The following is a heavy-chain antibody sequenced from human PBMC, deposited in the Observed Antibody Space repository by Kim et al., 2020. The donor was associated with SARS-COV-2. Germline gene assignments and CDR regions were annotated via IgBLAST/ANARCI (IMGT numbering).Heavy chain of an antibody. Sequence: ASVKVSCKASGYTFTGNYMHWVRQALGQGLEWMGWINPNSGGTNYAQKFQGRVAMTRDTSSNTAYMELSRLRSDDTAVYYCAREMGKYYFDYWGQGTLVTVSS. CDR3: AREMGKYYFDY. J-gene: IGHJ4*02. D-gene: IGHD3-16*01. CDR1: GYTFTGNY. V-gene: IGHV1-2*02. CDR2: INPNSGGT.